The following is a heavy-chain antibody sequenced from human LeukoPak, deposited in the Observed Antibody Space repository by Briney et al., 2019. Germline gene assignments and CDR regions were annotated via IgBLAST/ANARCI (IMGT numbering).Heavy chain of an antibody. Sequence: GESLKISCKGPGYSFNNYWIAWVRQMPGKGLEWMGIIYPDDSDTRYSPSFQGQVTISADKSISTAYLQWSSLKASDTAMYYCASLEAGRFDPWGQGTLVTVSS. CDR3: ASLEAGRFDP. CDR2: IYPDDSDT. V-gene: IGHV5-51*01. CDR1: GYSFNNYW. D-gene: IGHD6-25*01. J-gene: IGHJ5*02.